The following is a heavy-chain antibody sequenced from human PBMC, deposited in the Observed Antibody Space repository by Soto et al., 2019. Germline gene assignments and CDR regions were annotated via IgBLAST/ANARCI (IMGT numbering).Heavy chain of an antibody. J-gene: IGHJ6*01. V-gene: IGHV4-30-2*01. D-gene: IGHD1-26*01. CDR3: ARGVGATNPYYYYGMDV. CDR2: IYHSGST. CDR1: GGSISSGGYS. Sequence: SETLSLTCAVSGGSISSGGYSWSWIRQPPGKGLEWIGYIYHSGSTYYNPSLKSRVTISVDRSKNQFSLKLSSVTAADTAVYYCARGVGATNPYYYYGMDVWGQGTTVTVS.